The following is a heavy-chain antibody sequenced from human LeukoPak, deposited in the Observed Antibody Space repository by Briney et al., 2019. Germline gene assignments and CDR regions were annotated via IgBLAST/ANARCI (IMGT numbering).Heavy chain of an antibody. CDR2: IYYSGGT. CDR1: GGSISSSSYY. D-gene: IGHD4-11*01. CDR3: ARRGTVTSERFDY. J-gene: IGHJ4*02. V-gene: IGHV4-39*01. Sequence: AETLCLTCTVSGGSISSSSYYWGWIRQPPGKGLEWIGSIYYSGGTYYTPSLKRRVTISVDTSKNQFSLKLSSVTAADTAVYYCARRGTVTSERFDYWGQGTLVSASS.